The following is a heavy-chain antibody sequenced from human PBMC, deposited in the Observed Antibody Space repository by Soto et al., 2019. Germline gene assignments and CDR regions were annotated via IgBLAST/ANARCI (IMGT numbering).Heavy chain of an antibody. CDR1: GYTFTGYY. Sequence: QVQLVQSGAEVKKPGASVKVSCKASGYTFTGYYMHWVRQAPGQGLAWMGWINPNSGGTNYAQKFQGWVTMTRDTCINTAYMELSRLRSDDTAVYYGARGSSGYYYSDDAFDIWGQGTMVTVSS. D-gene: IGHD3-22*01. CDR2: INPNSGGT. V-gene: IGHV1-2*04. CDR3: ARGSSGYYYSDDAFDI. J-gene: IGHJ3*02.